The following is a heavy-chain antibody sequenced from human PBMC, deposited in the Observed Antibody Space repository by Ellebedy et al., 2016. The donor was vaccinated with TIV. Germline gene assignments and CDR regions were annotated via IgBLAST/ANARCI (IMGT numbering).Heavy chain of an antibody. CDR3: ARAFRPPEELLLITGYYYGMDV. CDR2: IWYDGSNK. Sequence: GGSLRLXXAASGFTFSSYGMHWVRQAPGKGLEWVAVIWYDGSNKYYADSVKGRFTISRDNSKNTLYLQMNGLRAEDTAVYYCARAFRPPEELLLITGYYYGMDVWGQGTTVTVSS. CDR1: GFTFSSYG. D-gene: IGHD3-3*01. J-gene: IGHJ6*02. V-gene: IGHV3-33*01.